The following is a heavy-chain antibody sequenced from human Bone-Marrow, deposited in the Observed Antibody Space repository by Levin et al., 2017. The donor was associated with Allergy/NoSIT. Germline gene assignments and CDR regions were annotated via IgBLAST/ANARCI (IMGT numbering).Heavy chain of an antibody. D-gene: IGHD6-19*01. J-gene: IGHJ3*01. V-gene: IGHV3-53*01. CDR1: GFTVSNNY. CDR3: TRDASPIAVAGGDV. CDR2: IYSRGTT. Sequence: GGSLRLSCAVSGFTVSNNYMNWVRQAPGKGLEWVSLIYSRGTTNYADSVKGRFTISRDNSKNTLYLQMNSLRVEDTAVYYCTRDASPIAVAGGDVWGQGTMVTVSS.